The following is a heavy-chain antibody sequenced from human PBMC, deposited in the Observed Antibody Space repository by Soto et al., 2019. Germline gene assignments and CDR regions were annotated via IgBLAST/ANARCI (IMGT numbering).Heavy chain of an antibody. CDR2: IDPRSGGT. CDR1: GYTFTAYY. Sequence: GASVKVSCKPSGYTFTAYYIHWVRQAPGQGLECMGWIDPRSGGTNYAQKFQGRVNMTRDTSINTAYMELSRLTSDDTAVYYCARVPYSAEYFQHWGQGTLVTVSS. CDR3: ARVPYSAEYFQH. V-gene: IGHV1-2*02. J-gene: IGHJ1*01. D-gene: IGHD5-12*01.